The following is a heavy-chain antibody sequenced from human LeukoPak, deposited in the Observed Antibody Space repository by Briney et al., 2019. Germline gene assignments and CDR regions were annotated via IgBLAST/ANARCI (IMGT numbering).Heavy chain of an antibody. Sequence: PSETLSLTCTVSGGSISSYCWSWIRQPPGKGLEWIGYIYYSGSTNYNPSLKSRVTISVDTSKNQFSLKLSSVTAADTAVYYCARITMAYNWFDPWGQGTLVTVSS. CDR1: GGSISSYC. D-gene: IGHD3-10*01. V-gene: IGHV4-59*08. CDR2: IYYSGST. J-gene: IGHJ5*02. CDR3: ARITMAYNWFDP.